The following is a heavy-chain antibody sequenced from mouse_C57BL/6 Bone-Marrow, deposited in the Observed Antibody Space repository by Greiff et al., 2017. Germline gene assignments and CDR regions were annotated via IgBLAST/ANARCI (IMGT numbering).Heavy chain of an antibody. CDR3: AKTSDSSGSYFDY. CDR1: GFPFSDYG. J-gene: IGHJ2*01. CDR2: ISNLAYSI. D-gene: IGHD3-2*02. V-gene: IGHV5-15*01. Sequence: DVMLVESGGGLVQPGGSLKLSCAASGFPFSDYGMAWVRQAPRKGPEWVAFISNLAYSIYYADTVTGRFTISRENAKNTLYLEMSSLRSEDTAMYYCAKTSDSSGSYFDYWGQGTTLTVSS.